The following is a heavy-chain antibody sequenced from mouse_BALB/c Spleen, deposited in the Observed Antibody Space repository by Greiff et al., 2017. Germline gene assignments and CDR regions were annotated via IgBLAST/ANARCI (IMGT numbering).Heavy chain of an antibody. Sequence: VQPKESGAGLLKPGGSIKFFCTAFGVNIKEPYMHRVKQRPEQGLEWIGRIDPANGNTKYDPKFQGKATITADTSSNTAYLQLSSLTSEDTAVYYCARHSPFAYWGQGTLVTVSA. CDR1: GVNIKEPY. J-gene: IGHJ3*01. V-gene: IGHV14-3*02. CDR2: IDPANGNT. CDR3: ARHSPFAY.